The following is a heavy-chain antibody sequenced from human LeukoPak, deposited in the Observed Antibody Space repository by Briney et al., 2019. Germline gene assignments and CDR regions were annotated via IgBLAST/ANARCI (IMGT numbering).Heavy chain of an antibody. Sequence: GGSLRLSCAASGFTFYTYSMNWVRQAPGKGLEWVSSISSSSNYIYYADSVKGRFTISRNNAKNSLYLQMNSLRAEDTAVYYCARDRIIYGDYGDAFDIWGQGTMVTVSS. CDR3: ARDRIIYGDYGDAFDI. V-gene: IGHV3-21*01. J-gene: IGHJ3*02. D-gene: IGHD4-17*01. CDR2: ISSSSNYI. CDR1: GFTFYTYS.